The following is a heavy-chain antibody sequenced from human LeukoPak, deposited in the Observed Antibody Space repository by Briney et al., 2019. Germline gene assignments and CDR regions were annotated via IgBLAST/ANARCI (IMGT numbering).Heavy chain of an antibody. CDR3: AKVGTGHYFDY. D-gene: IGHD3/OR15-3a*01. Sequence: GGSLRLSCAASGFTFSTYWMSWVRQAPGKGLEWVANIKQDGTEKFYVDSVKGRFTISRDNAKTSLYLQMNSLRAEDTAVYYCAKVGTGHYFDYWGQGTLVTVSS. V-gene: IGHV3-7*03. J-gene: IGHJ4*02. CDR2: IKQDGTEK. CDR1: GFTFSTYW.